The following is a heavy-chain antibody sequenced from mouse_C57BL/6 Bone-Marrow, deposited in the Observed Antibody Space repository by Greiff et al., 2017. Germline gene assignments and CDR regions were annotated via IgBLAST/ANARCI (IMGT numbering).Heavy chain of an antibody. J-gene: IGHJ1*03. CDR3: ASDWYYGSVWYFDV. Sequence: QVQLQQPGTELVKPGASVKLSCKASGYTFTSYWMHWVKQRPGQGLEWIGNINPSNGGTNYNEKFKSKATLTVDKSSSTAYMQLSSLTSEDSAVYVWASDWYYGSVWYFDVWGTGTTVTVSS. V-gene: IGHV1-53*01. CDR2: INPSNGGT. D-gene: IGHD1-1*01. CDR1: GYTFTSYW.